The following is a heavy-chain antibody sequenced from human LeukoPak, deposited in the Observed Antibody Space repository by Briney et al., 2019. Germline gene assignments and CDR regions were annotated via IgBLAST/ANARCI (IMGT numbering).Heavy chain of an antibody. J-gene: IGHJ4*02. CDR1: GFTFSDYY. D-gene: IGHD3-10*01. V-gene: IGHV3-11*06. Sequence: KPGGSLRLSCAVSGFTFSDYYMIWIRQAPGKGLGWVSYISSSSSYTNYADSVKGRFTISRDNAKNSLYLQINSLRAEDTAVYYCARDISTYGSGSSQFDYWGQGTLVTVSS. CDR3: ARDISTYGSGSSQFDY. CDR2: ISSSSSYT.